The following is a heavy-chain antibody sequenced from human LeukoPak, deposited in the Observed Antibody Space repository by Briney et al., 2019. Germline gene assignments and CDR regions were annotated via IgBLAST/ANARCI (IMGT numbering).Heavy chain of an antibody. Sequence: SETLSLTCTVSGGSISSYYCSWIGQPPGKGLEWIGYIYYDGSTNYNPSLKSRVTMSVDTSKNQFSLRLSSVTAADTAVYYCARGVAAAGTHFDYWGQGTLVTVSS. CDR2: IYYDGST. V-gene: IGHV4-59*01. CDR1: GGSISSYY. J-gene: IGHJ4*02. CDR3: ARGVAAAGTHFDY. D-gene: IGHD6-13*01.